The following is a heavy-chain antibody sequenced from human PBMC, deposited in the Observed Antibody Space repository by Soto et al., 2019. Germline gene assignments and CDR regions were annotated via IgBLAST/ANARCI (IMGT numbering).Heavy chain of an antibody. D-gene: IGHD6-6*01. CDR1: GVSVNSDDYY. CDR3: AREYSNSPEAFDF. Sequence: SETLSLTCTVSGVSVNSDDYYWSWIRQPPGKGLEWIGYIYYTGSTTYNPSLKSRVTISLDTSRNHFSLSLSSVTAADTAVFYCAREYSNSPEAFDFWGRGTLVTVSS. V-gene: IGHV4-61*03. CDR2: IYYTGST. J-gene: IGHJ4*02.